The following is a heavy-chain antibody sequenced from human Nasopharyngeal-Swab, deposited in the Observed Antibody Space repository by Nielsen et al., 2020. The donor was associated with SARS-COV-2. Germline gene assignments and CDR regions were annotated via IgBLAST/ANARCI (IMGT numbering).Heavy chain of an antibody. Sequence: GESLKISCAASGFTFRSYGMHWVRQAPGKGLEWVAVISYDGSNKYYADSVKGRFTISRDNSKNTLYLHMNSLRAEDTAVYYCVGELLPYYGMDVWGQGTTVTVSS. CDR1: GFTFRSYG. V-gene: IGHV3-30*03. J-gene: IGHJ6*02. CDR2: ISYDGSNK. CDR3: VGELLPYYGMDV. D-gene: IGHD1-26*01.